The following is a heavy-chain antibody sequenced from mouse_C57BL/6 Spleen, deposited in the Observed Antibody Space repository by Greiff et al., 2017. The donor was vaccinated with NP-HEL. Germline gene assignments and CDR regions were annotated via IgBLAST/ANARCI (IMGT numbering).Heavy chain of an antibody. CDR3: ARYNSNSYYFDY. CDR1: GYAFSSYW. Sequence: QVQLQQSGAELVKPGASVKISCKASGYAFSSYWMNWVKQRPGKGLEWIGQIYPGDGDTNYNGKFKGKATLTADKSSSTAYMQLSSLTSEDSAVYCCARYNSNSYYFDYWGQGTTLTVSS. V-gene: IGHV1-80*01. CDR2: IYPGDGDT. J-gene: IGHJ2*01. D-gene: IGHD2-5*01.